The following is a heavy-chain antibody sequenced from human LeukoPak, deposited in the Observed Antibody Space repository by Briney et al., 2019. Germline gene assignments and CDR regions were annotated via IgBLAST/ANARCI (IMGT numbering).Heavy chain of an antibody. D-gene: IGHD1-14*01. CDR1: GYTFTDYY. V-gene: IGHV1-2*02. J-gene: IGHJ6*03. CDR2: INPNSGGT. CDR3: ARAPRRQTTRDYYYYYYMDV. Sequence: ASVKVSCKASGYTFTDYYMHWVRQAPGQGLEWMGWINPNSGGTNYAEKFQGKVTMTRDTSISTAYMELSRLTSDATAVYYCARAPRRQTTRDYYYYYYMDVWGKGTTVTVSS.